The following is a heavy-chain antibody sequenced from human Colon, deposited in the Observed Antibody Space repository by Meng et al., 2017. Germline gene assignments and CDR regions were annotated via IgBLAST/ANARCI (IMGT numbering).Heavy chain of an antibody. D-gene: IGHD1-26*01. Sequence: GESLKISCVASGFNFTPFVMHWVRQTPGKGLEWVAVISSDGKTQNYADSVKGRFTISRDNSKSTLYLQMNSLRVEDTAVYYCTGDLVGGAFDYWGQGTLVTVSS. CDR1: GFNFTPFV. CDR3: TGDLVGGAFDY. V-gene: IGHV3-30*04. CDR2: ISSDGKTQ. J-gene: IGHJ4*02.